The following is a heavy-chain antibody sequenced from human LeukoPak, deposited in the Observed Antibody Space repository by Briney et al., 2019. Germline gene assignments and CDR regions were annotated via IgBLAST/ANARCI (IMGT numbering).Heavy chain of an antibody. Sequence: ASVKVSCKASGYTFTGYYMHWVRQAPGQGLEWMGWINPNSGGTNYAQKFQGRVTMTRDTSISTAYMELSRLRSEDTAVYYCARDPSGWVALDYWGQGTLVTVSS. J-gene: IGHJ4*02. CDR2: INPNSGGT. CDR1: GYTFTGYY. V-gene: IGHV1-2*02. D-gene: IGHD6-19*01. CDR3: ARDPSGWVALDY.